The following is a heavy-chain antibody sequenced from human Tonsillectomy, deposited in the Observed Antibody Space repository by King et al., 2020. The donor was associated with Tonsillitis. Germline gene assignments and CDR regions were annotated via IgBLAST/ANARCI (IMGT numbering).Heavy chain of an antibody. Sequence: VQLVESGGGLVQPGRSLRLSCAASGFTFDDYAMHWVRQAPGKGLEGVFGMSWNSGSIGYEDSVTGRFTISRDNDKNSLYLKMNSLRAEDTALYYCSKDISGGEQFFDYWGQGTLVTVSS. CDR3: SKDISGGEQFFDY. D-gene: IGHD1-26*01. CDR1: GFTFDDYA. J-gene: IGHJ4*02. CDR2: MSWNSGSI. V-gene: IGHV3-9*01.